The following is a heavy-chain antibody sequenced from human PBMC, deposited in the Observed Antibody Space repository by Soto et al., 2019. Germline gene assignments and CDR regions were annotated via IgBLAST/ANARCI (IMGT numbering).Heavy chain of an antibody. CDR2: ISYDGSNK. CDR3: ATVEGAVTIFGVVIPDAFDI. D-gene: IGHD3-3*01. V-gene: IGHV3-30*03. Sequence: GGSLRRSCAASGFTFSSYGMHWVRQAPGKGLEWVAVISYDGSNKYYADSVKGRFTISRDNSKNTLYLQMNSLRAEDTAVYYCATVEGAVTIFGVVIPDAFDIWGQGTMVTVSS. J-gene: IGHJ3*02. CDR1: GFTFSSYG.